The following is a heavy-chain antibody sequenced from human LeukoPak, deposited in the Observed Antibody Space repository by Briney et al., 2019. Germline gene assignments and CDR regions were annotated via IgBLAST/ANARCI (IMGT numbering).Heavy chain of an antibody. CDR1: GGSISRGGYS. CDR3: ARASPTLYGMDV. D-gene: IGHD2/OR15-2a*01. Sequence: TLSLTCTGSGGSISRGGYSWSWIRQPPGKGLEWIGYIYHSGSTYYNPSLKSRVTISVDRSKNQFSLELSSVTAADTAVYYCARASPTLYGMDVWGQGTTVTVSS. J-gene: IGHJ6*02. V-gene: IGHV4-30-2*01. CDR2: IYHSGST.